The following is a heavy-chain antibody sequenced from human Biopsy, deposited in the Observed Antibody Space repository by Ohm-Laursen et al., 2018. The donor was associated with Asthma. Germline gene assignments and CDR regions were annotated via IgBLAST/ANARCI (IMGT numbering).Heavy chain of an antibody. CDR3: ARSPYYYGLLGPTRGFGVYAV. J-gene: IGHJ3*01. D-gene: IGHD3-10*01. V-gene: IGHV4-34*01. CDR2: INHRGST. Sequence: TLSLTCTVSGGSIRSHDWTWIRLPPGKGLEWIGEINHRGSTNYNPSLKSQVTLSVDTSKNQFSVKLRSVTAADTAVYYCARSPYYYGLLGPTRGFGVYAVWGHGTLVTVSS. CDR1: GGSIRSHD.